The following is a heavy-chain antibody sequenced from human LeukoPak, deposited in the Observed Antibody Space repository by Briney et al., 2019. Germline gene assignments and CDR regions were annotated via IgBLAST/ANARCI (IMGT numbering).Heavy chain of an antibody. V-gene: IGHV5-51*01. D-gene: IGHD6-13*01. CDR1: GSIFTSYW. Sequence: GESLQISCQGSGSIFTSYWIGWVRPLPGKGLEWMGIIYPGDSDTRYSPSFQGQVTISADKSISTAYLQWSSLKASDTAMYYCATIAAATADVDYWGQGTLVTVSS. J-gene: IGHJ4*02. CDR2: IYPGDSDT. CDR3: ATIAAATADVDY.